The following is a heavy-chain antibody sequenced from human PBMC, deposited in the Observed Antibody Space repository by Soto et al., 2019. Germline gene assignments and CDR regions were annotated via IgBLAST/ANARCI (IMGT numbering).Heavy chain of an antibody. CDR3: ARLVYDSRLNYLYLDH. V-gene: IGHV4-4*02. J-gene: IGHJ4*02. Sequence: PSETLSLTCDVSGVSISSGNWWSWVRQPPGKGLEWIAEVYNDGSANYHPPLESRATISVDRSKNQFSLRLSSVTAADTGKYYCARLVYDSRLNYLYLDHWGQGTLVTVSS. D-gene: IGHD3-22*01. CDR2: VYNDGSA. CDR1: GVSISSGNW.